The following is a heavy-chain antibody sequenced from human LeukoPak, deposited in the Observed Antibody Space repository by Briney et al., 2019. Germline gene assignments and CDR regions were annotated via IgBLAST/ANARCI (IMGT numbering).Heavy chain of an antibody. J-gene: IGHJ3*02. V-gene: IGHV1-2*02. CDR1: GYTFTDYY. Sequence: ASVKVSCKASGYTFTDYYIQWVRQAPGQGLQWMGRINPNNSDTDYAQRFRGRVTITRDTSISTAYLELSGLGSDDTAVFYCARLSTPSRHWRAAFDIWGQETIVVVAS. D-gene: IGHD2/OR15-2a*01. CDR2: INPNNSDT. CDR3: ARLSTPSRHWRAAFDI.